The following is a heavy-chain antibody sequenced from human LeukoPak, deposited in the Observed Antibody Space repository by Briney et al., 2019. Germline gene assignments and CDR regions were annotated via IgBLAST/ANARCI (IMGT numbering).Heavy chain of an antibody. D-gene: IGHD4-17*01. Sequence: GGSLRLSCAASGFRFSSYWMSWVRQAPGKGLEWVANTNQDGSEKHYVDSVKGRISISRDNAKSTLYLQMNSLRAEDTAVYYCVRVFKDYVEAFDVWGQGTMVTVSS. CDR1: GFRFSSYW. V-gene: IGHV3-7*01. CDR2: TNQDGSEK. CDR3: VRVFKDYVEAFDV. J-gene: IGHJ3*01.